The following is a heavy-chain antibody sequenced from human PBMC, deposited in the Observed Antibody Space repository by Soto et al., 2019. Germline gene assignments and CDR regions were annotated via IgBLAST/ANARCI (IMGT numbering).Heavy chain of an antibody. J-gene: IGHJ4*02. CDR2: ISYDGHNQ. CDR3: ARDWSIVVVTATYY. V-gene: IGHV3-30-3*01. CDR1: GFTFSNYV. Sequence: GGSLRLSCAASGFTFSNYVMHWVRQAPGKGLEWISGISYDGHNQYYADSVKGRFTISRDSSKSTLFLQMNSLRADDTAVYYCARDWSIVVVTATYYWGQGTLVTVSS. D-gene: IGHD2-21*02.